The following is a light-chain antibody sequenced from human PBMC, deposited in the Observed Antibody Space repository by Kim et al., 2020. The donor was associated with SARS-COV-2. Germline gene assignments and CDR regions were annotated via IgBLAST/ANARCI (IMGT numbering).Light chain of an antibody. J-gene: IGKJ1*01. CDR2: TAS. CDR3: QQADSFPT. V-gene: IGKV1-12*01. CDR1: RSIGSW. Sequence: SAPLGDRVTITCRASRSIGSWLAWYQQIPGKAPKLLIYTASILESGVPSRFSGSGSGTDFSLTISSLQPEDFATYYCQQADSFPTFGQGTKVEIK.